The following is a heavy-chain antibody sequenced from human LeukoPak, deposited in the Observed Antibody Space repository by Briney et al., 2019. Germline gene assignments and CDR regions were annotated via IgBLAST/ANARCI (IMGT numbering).Heavy chain of an antibody. Sequence: ASVTVSCTVSGYTLTELSMHWVRQAPGKGLEWMGGFDPEDGETIYAQKFQGRVTMTEDTSTDTAYMELSSLRSEDTAVYYCATGRIYYDSSGYYQLDYWGQGTLVTVSS. V-gene: IGHV1-24*01. CDR1: GYTLTELS. CDR3: ATGRIYYDSSGYYQLDY. J-gene: IGHJ4*02. CDR2: FDPEDGET. D-gene: IGHD3-22*01.